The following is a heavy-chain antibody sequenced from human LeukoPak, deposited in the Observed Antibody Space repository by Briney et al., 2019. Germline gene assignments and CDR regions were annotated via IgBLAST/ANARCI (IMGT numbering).Heavy chain of an antibody. V-gene: IGHV1-46*01. J-gene: IGHJ3*01. CDR1: GYTFTNYY. Sequence: ASVKVSCKASGYTFTNYYMHWVRQAPGQGLEWMGLINPGGGNTNYAQNFQGRVTMTRDTSTSTVYMELSSLRSEDMAIYYCARIRDGYNDAYDVWGQGTVVTVPS. D-gene: IGHD5-24*01. CDR3: ARIRDGYNDAYDV. CDR2: INPGGGNT.